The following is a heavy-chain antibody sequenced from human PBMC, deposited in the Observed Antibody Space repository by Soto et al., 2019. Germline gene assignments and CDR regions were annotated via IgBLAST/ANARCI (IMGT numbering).Heavy chain of an antibody. D-gene: IGHD2-2*03. Sequence: QVQLVQSGAAVKRPGASVKVSCKASGYTFSSYDFNWVRQAPGQGLEWMGWVNPNSGNTDYAQKFQGRVTMTRNTSIRTAYMELSSLRSEDTAVYYCARASYLDPAFDIWGQGTMVTVSS. V-gene: IGHV1-8*01. CDR3: ARASYLDPAFDI. CDR2: VNPNSGNT. J-gene: IGHJ3*02. CDR1: GYTFSSYD.